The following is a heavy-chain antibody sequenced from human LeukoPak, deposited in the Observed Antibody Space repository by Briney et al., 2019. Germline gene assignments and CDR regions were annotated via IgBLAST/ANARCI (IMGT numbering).Heavy chain of an antibody. CDR3: AGFRLQDSSGPRKIQGYFDL. CDR1: GGTFSSYA. V-gene: IGHV1-69*13. CDR2: IIPIFGTA. Sequence: SVKVSCKASGGTFSSYAISWVRQAPGQGLEWMGGIIPIFGTANYAQKFQGRVTITADESTSTAYMELSSLRSEDTAVYYCAGFRLQDSSGPRKIQGYFDLWGRGTLVTVSS. J-gene: IGHJ2*01. D-gene: IGHD3-22*01.